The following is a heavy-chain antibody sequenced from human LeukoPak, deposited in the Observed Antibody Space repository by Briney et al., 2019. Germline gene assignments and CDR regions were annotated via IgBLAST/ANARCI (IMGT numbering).Heavy chain of an antibody. D-gene: IGHD6-19*01. CDR2: IWYDGSNK. V-gene: IGHV3-33*01. CDR3: ARDIAVADLAVDY. CDR1: GFTFSSYG. J-gene: IGHJ4*02. Sequence: GGSLRLSCAASGFTFSSYGMHWVRQAPGKGLEWVAVIWYDGSNKYYADSVKGRFTTSRDNSKNTLYLQMNSLRAEDTAVYYCARDIAVADLAVDYWGQGTLVTVSS.